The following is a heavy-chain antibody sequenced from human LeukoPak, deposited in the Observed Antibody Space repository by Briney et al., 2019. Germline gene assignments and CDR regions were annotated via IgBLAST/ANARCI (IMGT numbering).Heavy chain of an antibody. Sequence: SETLSLTCAIYSESFSGYFWSWIRQPPGKGLEWIGEINYSGSNNYNPSLKSRVTISVDTSKNQFSLELSSVTAADTAVYYCARRRTSYYYYMDVWGKGTTVTVSS. J-gene: IGHJ6*03. CDR1: SESFSGYF. CDR3: ARRRTSYYYYMDV. D-gene: IGHD2-8*01. V-gene: IGHV4-34*01. CDR2: INYSGSN.